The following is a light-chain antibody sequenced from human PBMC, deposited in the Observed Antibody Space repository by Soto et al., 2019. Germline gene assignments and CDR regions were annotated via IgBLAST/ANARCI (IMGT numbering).Light chain of an antibody. CDR3: NSYTSRYTFV. J-gene: IGLJ1*01. CDR1: SSDVGGYNY. Sequence: QSALTQPASVSGSPGQSITISCTGTSSDVGGYNYVSWYQQHPGKAPKLMIYEVNNRPSEVSNRFSGSKSGNTAFLTISGLQPEDEADYYCNSYTSRYTFVLGTGTKVTVL. CDR2: EVN. V-gene: IGLV2-14*01.